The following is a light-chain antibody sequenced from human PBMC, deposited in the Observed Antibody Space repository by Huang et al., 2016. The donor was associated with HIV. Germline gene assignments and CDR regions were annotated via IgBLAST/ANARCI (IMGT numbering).Light chain of an antibody. CDR2: WVS. V-gene: IGKV4-1*01. CDR3: QQYYSIPLT. Sequence: DIVMTQSPDSLAVSLGERAAINCKSTQSILYTSNNKNYLAWYQPKPGQPPKLLFSWVSTSESGVPYRFSGRGSETDFTLTISSLQAEDVAVYYCQQYYSIPLTFGQGTKVEIK. J-gene: IGKJ1*01. CDR1: QSILYTSNNKNY.